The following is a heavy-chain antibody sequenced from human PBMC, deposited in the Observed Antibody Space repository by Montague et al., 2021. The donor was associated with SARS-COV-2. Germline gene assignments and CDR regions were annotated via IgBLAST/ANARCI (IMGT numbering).Heavy chain of an antibody. CDR1: GGSISSSNYY. CDR2: IYYSGST. J-gene: IGHJ3*02. CDR3: ARHSGRDTIFGVVIIFDAFDI. D-gene: IGHD3-3*01. V-gene: IGHV4-39*01. Sequence: SETLSLTCTVSGGSISSSNYYWGWIRQPPGKGLEWIGSIYYSGSTYYTPSLKSRVTISVDTSKNQFSLRLSSMTAADTAVYYCARHSGRDTIFGVVIIFDAFDIWGQGTMVTVSS.